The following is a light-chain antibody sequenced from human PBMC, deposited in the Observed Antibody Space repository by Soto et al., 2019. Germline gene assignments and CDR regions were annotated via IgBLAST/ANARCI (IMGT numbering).Light chain of an antibody. CDR1: QSFSSG. CDR2: ETS. CDR3: QQADT. J-gene: IGKJ2*01. V-gene: IGKV1-5*01. Sequence: DIQMTQSPSTLSASVGDRVTITCRARQSFSSGLAWYQLKPGKAPKLLIYETSSLERGVPSRFSGRGSGTEVTLTFSILQPDDFATYYYQQADTFGQGTKLEIK.